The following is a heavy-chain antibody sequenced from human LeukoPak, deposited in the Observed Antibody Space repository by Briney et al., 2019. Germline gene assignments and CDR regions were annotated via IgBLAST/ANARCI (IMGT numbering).Heavy chain of an antibody. D-gene: IGHD6-13*01. J-gene: IGHJ5*02. V-gene: IGHV4-39*07. Sequence: SETLSLTCTVSGGSINSGDYYWVWIRQPPGKGLEWIGSIYYSGSTSYNPSLKSRVTMTVDTSKSQFSLKLSSVTAADTAVYYCARDQCSSSSCSVYNWFDPWGQGTLVTVSS. CDR2: IYYSGST. CDR1: GGSINSGDYY. CDR3: ARDQCSSSSCSVYNWFDP.